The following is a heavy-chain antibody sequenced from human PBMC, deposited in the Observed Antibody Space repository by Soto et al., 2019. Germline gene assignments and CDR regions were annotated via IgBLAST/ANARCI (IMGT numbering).Heavy chain of an antibody. CDR3: KREWGGRGGY. CDR2: INEDGSTI. V-gene: IGHV3-74*01. CDR1: GFTFSTYW. J-gene: IGHJ4*02. D-gene: IGHD3-16*01. Sequence: EVQLVESGGGLVQPGGSLRLSCAASGFTFSTYWMHWVRQAPGKGLVWVSRINEDGSTINYADSVKGRFTISRDNAKHMLYLKVKSLRAEDASLYYCKREWGGRGGYWGQGTLVTVSS.